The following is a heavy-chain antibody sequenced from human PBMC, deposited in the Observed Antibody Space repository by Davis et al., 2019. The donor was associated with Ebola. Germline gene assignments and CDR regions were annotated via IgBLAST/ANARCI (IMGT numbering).Heavy chain of an antibody. CDR3: ARQYSSGWLDY. CDR1: GGSISSSSYY. CDR2: IYHSGST. D-gene: IGHD6-19*01. Sequence: MPGGSLRLSCTVSGGSISSSSYYWSWIRQSPGKGLEWIGHIYHSGSTNYNPSLKSRVTISRDTSKNQFSLKVNSVAAADTAMYYCARQYSSGWLDYWGQGTLVTVSS. V-gene: IGHV4-61*01. J-gene: IGHJ4*02.